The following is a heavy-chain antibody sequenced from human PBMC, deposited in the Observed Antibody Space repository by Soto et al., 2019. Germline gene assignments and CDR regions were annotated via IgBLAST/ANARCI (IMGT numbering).Heavy chain of an antibody. CDR3: ARRIVGATGLDY. CDR1: GGSISSYY. Sequence: SETLSLTCTVSGGSISSYYWSWIRQPPGKGLEWIGYIYYSGSTNYNPSLKSRVTISVDTSKNQFSLKLSSVTAADTAVYYCARRIVGATGLDYWGQGTLVTVSS. CDR2: IYYSGST. J-gene: IGHJ4*02. D-gene: IGHD1-26*01. V-gene: IGHV4-59*01.